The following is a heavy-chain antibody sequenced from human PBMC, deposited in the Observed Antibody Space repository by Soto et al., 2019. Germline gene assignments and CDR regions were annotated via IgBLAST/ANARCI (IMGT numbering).Heavy chain of an antibody. J-gene: IGHJ4*02. Sequence: SETLSLTCTVSGGSISSGDYYWSWIRQPPGKGLEWIGYIYYSGSTYYNPSLKSRVTISVDTSKNQFSLKLSSVTAADTAVYYCASGPHYYDSSGYLEPFDYWGQGALVTVSS. V-gene: IGHV4-30-4*01. CDR2: IYYSGST. CDR1: GGSISSGDYY. D-gene: IGHD3-22*01. CDR3: ASGPHYYDSSGYLEPFDY.